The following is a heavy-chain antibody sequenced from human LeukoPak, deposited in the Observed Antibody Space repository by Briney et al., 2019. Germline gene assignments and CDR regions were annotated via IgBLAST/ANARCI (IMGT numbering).Heavy chain of an antibody. CDR1: GFTFSTFA. V-gene: IGHV3-23*01. D-gene: IGHD2-8*02. Sequence: GGSLRLSCAASGFTFSTFAMIWVRQPPGKGLEWVSSIFPSGGEIHYADSVRGRFTISRDNSKSTLSLQTNSLRAEDTAIYYCATYRQVLLPFESWGQGTLVTVSS. CDR3: ATYRQVLLPFES. J-gene: IGHJ4*02. CDR2: IFPSGGEI.